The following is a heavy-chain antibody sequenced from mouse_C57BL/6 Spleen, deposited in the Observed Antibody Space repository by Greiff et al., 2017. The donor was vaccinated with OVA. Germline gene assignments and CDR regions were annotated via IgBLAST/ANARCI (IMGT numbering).Heavy chain of an antibody. V-gene: IGHV1-55*01. D-gene: IGHD1-1*01. J-gene: IGHJ2*01. CDR3: ARYGSSRDYFDY. CDR1: GYTFTSYW. CDR2: IYPGSGST. Sequence: VQLQQSGAELVKPGASVKMSCKASGYTFTSYWITWVKQRPGQGLEWIGDIYPGSGSTNYNEKFKSKATLTVDTSSSTAYMQLSSLTSEDSAVYYCARYGSSRDYFDYWGQGTTLTVAS.